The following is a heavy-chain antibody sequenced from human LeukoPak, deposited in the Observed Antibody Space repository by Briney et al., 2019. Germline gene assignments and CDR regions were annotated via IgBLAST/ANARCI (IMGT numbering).Heavy chain of an antibody. V-gene: IGHV4-39*07. CDR1: GGSISSSSYY. D-gene: IGHD3-22*01. J-gene: IGHJ3*02. CDR2: IYYSGST. Sequence: PSETLSLTCTVSGGSISSSSYYWGWIRQPPGKGLEWIGSIYYSGSTNYNPSLKSRVTISVDTSKNQFSLKLSSVTAADTAVYYCARGYYGSSGYSDAFDIWGQGTMVTVSS. CDR3: ARGYYGSSGYSDAFDI.